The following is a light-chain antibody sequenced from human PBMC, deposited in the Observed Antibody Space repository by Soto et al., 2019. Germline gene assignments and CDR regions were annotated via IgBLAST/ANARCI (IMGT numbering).Light chain of an antibody. V-gene: IGKV3-20*01. CDR3: QQYGSSPPYT. J-gene: IGKJ2*01. Sequence: EIVLTQSPGTLSLSPGERATLSCRASQSVSNSYLVWYQQKPGQAPRLLIYGASSRATGIPDRFSGSGSGTDFTLTISRLEPEDFAVYYCQQYGSSPPYTFGQGTKLEIK. CDR2: GAS. CDR1: QSVSNSY.